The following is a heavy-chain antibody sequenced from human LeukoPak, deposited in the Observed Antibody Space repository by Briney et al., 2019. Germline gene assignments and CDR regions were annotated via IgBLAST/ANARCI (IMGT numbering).Heavy chain of an antibody. J-gene: IGHJ6*03. CDR3: ARLGHDVGYYYYYCYIDV. Sequence: SETLSLTCALYGGSFCGYYWSWIGQPPGQGLEWIGEVNHSGSTNYSPSLKSRVTISVDTSKNQFSLKLSSVTAADTAVYYCARLGHDVGYYYYYCYIDVWGKGTTVTVSS. CDR2: VNHSGST. D-gene: IGHD1-1*01. CDR1: GGSFCGYY. V-gene: IGHV4-34*01.